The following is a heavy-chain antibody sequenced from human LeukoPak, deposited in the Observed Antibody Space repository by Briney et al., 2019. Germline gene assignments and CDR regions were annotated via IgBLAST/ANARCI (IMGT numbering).Heavy chain of an antibody. V-gene: IGHV3-23*01. CDR1: GFTFSTYA. CDR3: AKGLCSTSCYSVPDHV. CDR2: ISGSGVNT. Sequence: PGGSLRLSCAASGFTFSTYAMSWVRQAPGKGLEWVSSISGSGVNTYYADSVKGRFTISRDNSKNTLYLQMNSLRAEDTAVYYCAKGLCSTSCYSVPDHVWGQGTTVTVSS. D-gene: IGHD2-2*01. J-gene: IGHJ6*02.